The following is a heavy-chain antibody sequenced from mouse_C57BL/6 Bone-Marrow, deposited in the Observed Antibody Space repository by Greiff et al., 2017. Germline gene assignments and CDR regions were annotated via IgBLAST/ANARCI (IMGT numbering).Heavy chain of an antibody. CDR1: GFTFSDYY. Sequence: EVMLVESGGGLAQPGGSLKLSCAASGFTFSDYYMFWVRQTTEKRLEWVAYISNGGGSTYYPDPVQGRFTISRDNAKNTLYLQIGRLKSEDTAMYYCAKQSDSNPFAYWGQGTLITVSA. J-gene: IGHJ3*01. V-gene: IGHV5-12*01. CDR2: ISNGGGST. D-gene: IGHD2-5*01. CDR3: AKQSDSNPFAY.